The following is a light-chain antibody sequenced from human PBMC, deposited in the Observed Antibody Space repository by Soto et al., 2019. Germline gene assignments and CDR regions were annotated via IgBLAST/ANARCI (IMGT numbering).Light chain of an antibody. CDR2: DVS. J-gene: IGLJ2*01. CDR1: SSDVGGYNY. V-gene: IGLV2-14*01. Sequence: QSALTQPASVSGSPGQSIAISCTGTSSDVGGYNYVSWYQQYPGEAPKLLIYDVSNRPSGISDRFSGSKSDNTASLTISGLQAEDEADYYCGSYTSTTLHVVFGGGTKLTVL. CDR3: GSYTSTTLHVV.